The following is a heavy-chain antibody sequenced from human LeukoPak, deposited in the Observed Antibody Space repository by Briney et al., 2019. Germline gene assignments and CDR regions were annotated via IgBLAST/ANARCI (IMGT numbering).Heavy chain of an antibody. CDR1: GFTFSSYS. D-gene: IGHD3-9*01. Sequence: GGSLRLSGAASGFTFSSYSMNWVRQAPGKGLEWVSSISSSSSYIYYADSVKGRFTISRDNAKNSLYLQMNSLRAEDTAVYYCAKGLKLYYDILTGYYSDAFDIWGQGTMVTVSS. V-gene: IGHV3-21*01. CDR3: AKGLKLYYDILTGYYSDAFDI. CDR2: ISSSSSYI. J-gene: IGHJ3*02.